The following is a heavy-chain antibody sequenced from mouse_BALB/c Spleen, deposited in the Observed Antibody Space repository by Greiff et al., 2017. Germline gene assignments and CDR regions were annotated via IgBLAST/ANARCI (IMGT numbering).Heavy chain of an antibody. CDR3: ATYYGSFLDY. CDR1: GYTFTDYN. Sequence: EVQLQESGPELVKPGASVKISCKASGYTFTDYNMHWVKQSHGKSLEWIGYIYPYNGGTGYNQKFKSKATLTVDNSSSTAYMELRSLTSEDSAVYYCATYYGSFLDYWGQGTTLTVSS. V-gene: IGHV1S29*02. CDR2: IYPYNGGT. J-gene: IGHJ2*01. D-gene: IGHD1-1*01.